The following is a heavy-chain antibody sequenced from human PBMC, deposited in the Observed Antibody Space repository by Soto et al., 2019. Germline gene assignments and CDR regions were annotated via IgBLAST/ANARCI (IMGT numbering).Heavy chain of an antibody. D-gene: IGHD1-1*01. V-gene: IGHV1-69*12. CDR3: ARGTVTGSEYNYYYYGMDV. Sequence: QVQLVQSGAEVKKPGSSVKVSCKASGGTFSSYANDWVRQAPGQGLEWMGGIIPIFGTTNYAQKLQGRVKLTADESTRTAYMELSTLRSEDTAVYYCARGTVTGSEYNYYYYGMDVWGQGTTVTVSS. J-gene: IGHJ6*02. CDR2: IIPIFGTT. CDR1: GGTFSSYA.